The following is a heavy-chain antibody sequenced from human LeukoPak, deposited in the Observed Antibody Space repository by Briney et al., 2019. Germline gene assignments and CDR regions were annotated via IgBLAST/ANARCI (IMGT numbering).Heavy chain of an antibody. D-gene: IGHD2-15*01. V-gene: IGHV3-30*08. CDR2: ILDDGGNE. Sequence: GGALRLSCAASAFSFISYAMHWVRQAPGKGREWVAVILDDGGNEHHADSGKGPFSISRDNSKNTLYVQMNSLRAEDTAVYYCASRFRSKWYLAHWGQETLVTVSS. J-gene: IGHJ4*02. CDR1: AFSFISYA. CDR3: ASRFRSKWYLAH.